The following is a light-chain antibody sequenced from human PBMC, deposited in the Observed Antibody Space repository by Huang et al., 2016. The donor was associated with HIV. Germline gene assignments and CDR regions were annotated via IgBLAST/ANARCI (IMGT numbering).Light chain of an antibody. Sequence: EVLMTQSPAILSVSPGDRATFSCRASQNVGSNLAWYQQRPGQAPRLLIYAASTRATGVPARFSGGGSGTEFTLTISRLQSEDFATYYCQQYNTWPPWAFGQGTTVEI. CDR1: QNVGSN. V-gene: IGKV3-15*01. CDR2: AAS. CDR3: QQYNTWPPWA. J-gene: IGKJ1*01.